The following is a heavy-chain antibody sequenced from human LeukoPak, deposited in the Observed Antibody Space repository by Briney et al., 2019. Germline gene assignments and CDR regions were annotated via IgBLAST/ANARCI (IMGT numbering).Heavy chain of an antibody. CDR2: ISYDGSNK. CDR1: GFTFSSYG. CDR3: AREGGELPLGPTFDY. V-gene: IGHV3-30*03. D-gene: IGHD3-16*02. J-gene: IGHJ4*02. Sequence: QSGGSLRLSCAASGFTFSSYGMHWVRQAPGKGLEWVAVISYDGSNKYYADSVKGRFTISRDNSKNTLYLQMNSLRAEDTAVYYCAREGGELPLGPTFDYWGQGTLVTVSS.